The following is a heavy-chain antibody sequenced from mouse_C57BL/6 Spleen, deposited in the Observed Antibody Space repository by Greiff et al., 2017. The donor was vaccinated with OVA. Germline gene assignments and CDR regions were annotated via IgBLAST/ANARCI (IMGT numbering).Heavy chain of an antibody. V-gene: IGHV1-62-2*01. CDR2: FYPGSGSI. D-gene: IGHD2-5*01. CDR1: GYTFTEYT. Sequence: VQLKESGAELVKPGASVKLSCKASGYTFTEYTIHWVKQRSGQGLEWIGWFYPGSGSIKYNEKFKDKATLTADKSSSTVYMELSRLTSEDSAVYFCARHEDYYSNSPYAMDYWGQGTSVTVSS. CDR3: ARHEDYYSNSPYAMDY. J-gene: IGHJ4*01.